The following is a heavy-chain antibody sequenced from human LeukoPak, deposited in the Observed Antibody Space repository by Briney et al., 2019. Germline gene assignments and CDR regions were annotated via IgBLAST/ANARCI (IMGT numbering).Heavy chain of an antibody. D-gene: IGHD2-15*01. CDR1: GGSVSSYY. J-gene: IGHJ6*02. V-gene: IGHV4-59*02. CDR2: IYYSGST. Sequence: SETLSLTCTVSGGSVSSYYWSWIRQTPGKGLEWIGYIYYSGSTNYNPSLKSRVTIAVDTSKNQFSLKLSSVTAADTAVYYCARDLRSGGSAYPPRGMDVWGQGTTVTVSS. CDR3: ARDLRSGGSAYPPRGMDV.